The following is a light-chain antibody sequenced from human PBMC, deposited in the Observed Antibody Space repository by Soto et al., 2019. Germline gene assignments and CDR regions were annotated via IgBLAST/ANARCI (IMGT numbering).Light chain of an antibody. CDR3: QQSYSMPYT. V-gene: IGKV1-39*01. CDR2: AAS. Sequence: DIQMTQSPSSLSASVGDRVTITCRASQSISNYLNWYQQKPGKAPNLLIYAASSLQSGVSSRFSGGGSGTEFTLTISSLQPEDFATYYCQQSYSMPYTFGQGTKLEIK. CDR1: QSISNY. J-gene: IGKJ2*01.